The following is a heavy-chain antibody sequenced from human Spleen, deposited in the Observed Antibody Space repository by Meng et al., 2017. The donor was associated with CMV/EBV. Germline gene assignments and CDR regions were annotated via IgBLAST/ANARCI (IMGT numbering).Heavy chain of an antibody. CDR3: ARAWDDIVVVPAAIPGYWYFDL. CDR1: GGSISSSSYY. V-gene: IGHV4-39*07. Sequence: GSLRLSCTVSGGSISSSSYYWGWIRQPPGKGLEWIGSIYYSESTYYNPSLKSRVTISVDTSKNQFSLKLSSVTAADTAVYYCARAWDDIVVVPAAIPGYWYFDLWGRGTLVTVSS. D-gene: IGHD2-2*01. CDR2: IYYSEST. J-gene: IGHJ2*01.